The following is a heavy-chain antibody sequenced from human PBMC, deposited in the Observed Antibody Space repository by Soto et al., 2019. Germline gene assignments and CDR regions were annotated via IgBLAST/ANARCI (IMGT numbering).Heavy chain of an antibody. V-gene: IGHV3-30-3*01. CDR2: ISYDGSNK. CDR1: VFTFSSYA. Sequence: GGCLRLSYAASVFTFSSYAIHWVRQAPGKGLEWVAVISYDGSNKYYADSVKGRFTISRDNSKNTLYLQMNSLRAEDTAVYYCAGPMMPLPKNYFDYWGQGTLVTVSS. CDR3: AGPMMPLPKNYFDY. J-gene: IGHJ4*02. D-gene: IGHD3-22*01.